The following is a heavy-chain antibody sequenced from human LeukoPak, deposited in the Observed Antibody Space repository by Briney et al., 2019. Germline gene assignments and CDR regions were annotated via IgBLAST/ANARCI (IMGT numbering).Heavy chain of an antibody. D-gene: IGHD1-14*01. V-gene: IGHV1-69*05. J-gene: IGHJ6*02. CDR3: ARDLGGTNYYYYGMDV. CDR2: IIPIFGTA. Sequence: SVKVSCKASGGTFSSSAISWVRQAPGQGLEWMGGIIPIFGTASYAQKFQGRVTMTRDTSTSTVNMELSSLRSEDTAVHYCARDLGGTNYYYYGMDVWGQGTTVTVSS. CDR1: GGTFSSSA.